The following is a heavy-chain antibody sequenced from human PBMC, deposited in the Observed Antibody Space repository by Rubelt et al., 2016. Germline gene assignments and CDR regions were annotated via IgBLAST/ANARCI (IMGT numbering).Heavy chain of an antibody. CDR3: ARGYCSSANCLFNWFDP. V-gene: IGHV1-18*01. CDR2: IRTYNGTT. J-gene: IGHJ5*02. CDR1: GYTFTTYG. D-gene: IGHD2-2*01. Sequence: QVQLVQSGAEVKKPGASVKVSCKASGYTFTTYGISWVRQAPGQGLEWMGWIRTYNGTTNYAQKLQGRGTMTTDTSTSTAYMELRSLRSDDTAMYFCARGYCSSANCLFNWFDPWGQGTLVTVSS.